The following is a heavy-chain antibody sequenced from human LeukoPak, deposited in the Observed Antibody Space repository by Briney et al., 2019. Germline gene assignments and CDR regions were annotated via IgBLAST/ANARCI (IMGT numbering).Heavy chain of an antibody. D-gene: IGHD3-9*01. J-gene: IGHJ3*02. Sequence: SEILSLTCTVSGGSISSYYWSWIRQPPGKGLEWIGYIYYSGSTNYNPSLKSRVTISVDTSKNQFSLKLSSVTAADTAVYYCARGSTLHYDILTGYYTPGPFDIWGQGTMFTVSS. CDR1: GGSISSYY. CDR3: ARGSTLHYDILTGYYTPGPFDI. V-gene: IGHV4-59*01. CDR2: IYYSGST.